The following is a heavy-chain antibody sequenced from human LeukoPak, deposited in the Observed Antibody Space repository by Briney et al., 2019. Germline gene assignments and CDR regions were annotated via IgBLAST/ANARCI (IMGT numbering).Heavy chain of an antibody. CDR3: ARVPSDWYVFYFDY. D-gene: IGHD6-19*01. CDR2: IYYSGNT. V-gene: IGHV4-39*07. J-gene: IGHJ4*02. CDR1: VGSFSSRSYY. Sequence: SETLSLTCTVSVGSFSSRSYYWGGIRQPPGKGLGWIGSIYYSGNTYYNSSLKSRVTISVDTSKNQFSLKLNSVTAADTAVYYCARVPSDWYVFYFDYWGQGTLVTVSS.